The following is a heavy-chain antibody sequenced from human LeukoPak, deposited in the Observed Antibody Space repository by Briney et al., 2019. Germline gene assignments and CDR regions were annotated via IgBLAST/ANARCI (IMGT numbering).Heavy chain of an antibody. V-gene: IGHV3-21*01. CDR3: ARVTADSGSYYDPSPGPFDY. CDR1: GFTFSSYS. Sequence: SGGSLRLSCAASGFTFSSYSMNWVRQAPGKGLEWVSSISSSSYIYYADSVKGRFTISRDNAKNSLYLQMNSLRAEDTAVYYCARVTADSGSYYDPSPGPFDYWGQGTLVTVSS. CDR2: ISSSSYI. D-gene: IGHD1-26*01. J-gene: IGHJ4*02.